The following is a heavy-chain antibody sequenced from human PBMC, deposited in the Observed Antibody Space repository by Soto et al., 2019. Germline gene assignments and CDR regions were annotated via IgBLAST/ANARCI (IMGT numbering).Heavy chain of an antibody. CDR2: ISTDGSVT. D-gene: IGHD6-13*01. V-gene: IGHV3-74*01. Sequence: GGSLRLSCAASGLTFSSYWMHWVRQAPGKGLVWVSRISTDGSVTTYADSVKGRFTISRDNAKNTLYLQMNSLRAEDTAVYYCAKDQGSSWYEIDYWGQGTLVTVSS. CDR3: AKDQGSSWYEIDY. J-gene: IGHJ4*02. CDR1: GLTFSSYW.